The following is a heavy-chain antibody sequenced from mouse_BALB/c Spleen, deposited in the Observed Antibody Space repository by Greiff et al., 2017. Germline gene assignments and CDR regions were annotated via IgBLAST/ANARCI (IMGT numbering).Heavy chain of an antibody. J-gene: IGHJ2*01. CDR1: GFTFSSYT. CDR2: ISSGSSTI. V-gene: IGHV5-17*02. Sequence: EVKVVESGGGLVQPGGSLKLSCAASGFTFSSYTMSWVRQTPEKGLEWVAYISSGSSTIYYADTVKGRFTISRDNPKNTLFLQMTSLRSEDTAMYYCARGYDYDGIGYWGQGTTLTVSS. D-gene: IGHD2-4*01. CDR3: ARGYDYDGIGY.